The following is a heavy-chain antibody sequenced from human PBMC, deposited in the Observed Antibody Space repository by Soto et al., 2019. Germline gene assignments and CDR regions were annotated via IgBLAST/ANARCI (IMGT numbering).Heavy chain of an antibody. J-gene: IGHJ5*02. D-gene: IGHD3-3*01. CDR3: ARDARTKIFLKEPEDGVNWFDP. CDR1: GYTFTSYG. CDR2: ISAYNGNT. Sequence: ASVKVSCKASGYTFTSYGISWVRQAPGQGLEWMGWISAYNGNTNYAQKLQGRVTMTTDTSTSTAYMELRSLRSDDTAVYYCARDARTKIFLKEPEDGVNWFDPWGQGTLVTVSS. V-gene: IGHV1-18*01.